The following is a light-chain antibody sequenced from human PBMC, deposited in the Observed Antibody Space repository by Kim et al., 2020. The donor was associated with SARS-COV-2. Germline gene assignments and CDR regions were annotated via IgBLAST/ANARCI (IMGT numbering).Light chain of an antibody. CDR3: SALDSSLSAWV. CDR2: RNN. V-gene: IGLV10-54*02. CDR1: SNIVGNQG. Sequence: RQTATLTCTGNSNIVGNQGEAWLQQHQGHPPKLLSYRNNNRPSGISERFSASRSGNTASLTITGLQPEDEADYYCSALDSSLSAWVFGGGTKLTVL. J-gene: IGLJ3*02.